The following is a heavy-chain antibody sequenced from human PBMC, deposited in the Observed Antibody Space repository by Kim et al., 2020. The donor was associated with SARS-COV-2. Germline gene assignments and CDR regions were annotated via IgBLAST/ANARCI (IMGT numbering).Heavy chain of an antibody. J-gene: IGHJ4*01. D-gene: IGHD3-16*01. CDR2: ISSGSSSI. CDR1: GFTFGTYS. V-gene: IGHV3-48*02. Sequence: GGSLRLSCAASGFTFGTYSMNWVRQAPGKGLEWVSYISSGSSSIFYADSVKGRFTISRDNDKNSLSLQMQSLRDEDTAVYYCVRDLIGRGISDYFDRWG. CDR3: VRDLIGRGISDYFDR.